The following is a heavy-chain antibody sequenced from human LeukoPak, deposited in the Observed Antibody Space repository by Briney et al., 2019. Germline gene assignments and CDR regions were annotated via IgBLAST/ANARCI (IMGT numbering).Heavy chain of an antibody. J-gene: IGHJ4*02. V-gene: IGHV3-30*04. Sequence: TGGSLRLSCAASGFTFSSYAMHWVRQAPGKGLEWVAVISYDGSNKYYADSVKGRFTISRDNAKTSLYLQMNSLRAEDTAVHYCARDLSGIAGYTYGRGIDYWGQGTLVTVSS. CDR1: GFTFSSYA. CDR2: ISYDGSNK. CDR3: ARDLSGIAGYTYGRGIDY. D-gene: IGHD5-18*01.